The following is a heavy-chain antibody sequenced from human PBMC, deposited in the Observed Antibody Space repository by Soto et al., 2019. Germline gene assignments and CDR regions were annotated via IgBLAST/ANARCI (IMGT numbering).Heavy chain of an antibody. CDR2: IHSGGNT. CDR3: ASIAVAEGFDP. D-gene: IGHD6-19*01. V-gene: IGHV3-53*02. Sequence: EVQLVETGGGLIQPGGSLRLSCAASGFSISINYMSWVCQAPGKGLEWVSIIHSGGNTDYADSVKGRFTVSRDNSKNTVYLQMNSLRAEDTAIYYCASIAVAEGFDPWGQGTLVTVSS. J-gene: IGHJ5*02. CDR1: GFSISINY.